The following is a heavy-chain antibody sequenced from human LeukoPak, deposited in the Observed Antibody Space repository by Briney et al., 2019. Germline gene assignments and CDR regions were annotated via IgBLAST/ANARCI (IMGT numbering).Heavy chain of an antibody. CDR3: ARDLDQGGYDWGSDL. J-gene: IGHJ4*02. CDR1: GFTFSSYS. D-gene: IGHD5-12*01. V-gene: IGHV3-21*01. CDR2: ISSSSSYI. Sequence: GGSLRLSCAASGFTFSSYSMNWVRQAPGKGLEWVSSISSSSSYIYYADSVKRRFTISRDNAKNSLYLQMNSLRAEDTAVYYCARDLDQGGYDWGSDLRGQGTLVTVSS.